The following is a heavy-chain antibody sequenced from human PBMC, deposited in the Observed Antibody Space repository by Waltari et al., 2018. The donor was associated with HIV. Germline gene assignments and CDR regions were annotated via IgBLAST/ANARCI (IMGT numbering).Heavy chain of an antibody. Sequence: EVQLVESGGGLVQPGRSLRLSCTASGFTIGDYPMSWVRQAPGKGLQLVAYIRNKPYGETTEYAASVKGRFTISRDDSKSIAHLQMDSLKIDDTGIYYCTVPGRVSGDHFAFWGQGTLVTVSS. D-gene: IGHD7-27*01. V-gene: IGHV3-49*04. J-gene: IGHJ4*02. CDR1: GFTIGDYP. CDR3: TVPGRVSGDHFAF. CDR2: IRNKPYGETT.